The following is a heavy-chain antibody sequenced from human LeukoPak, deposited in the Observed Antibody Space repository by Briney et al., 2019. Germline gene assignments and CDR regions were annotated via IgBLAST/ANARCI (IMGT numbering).Heavy chain of an antibody. Sequence: SETLSLTCAVSGGSISSTNWWSWVRQPPGKGLEWIGEINHSGSTNYNPSLKSRVTISVDTSKNQFSLKLSSVTAADTAVYYCARVYSSSSSPDYWGQGTLVTVSS. J-gene: IGHJ4*02. CDR2: INHSGST. CDR3: ARVYSSSSSPDY. V-gene: IGHV4-4*02. D-gene: IGHD6-6*01. CDR1: GGSISSTNW.